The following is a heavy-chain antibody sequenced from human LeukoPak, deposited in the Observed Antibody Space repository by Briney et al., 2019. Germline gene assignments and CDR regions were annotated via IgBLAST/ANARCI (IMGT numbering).Heavy chain of an antibody. V-gene: IGHV1-69*13. CDR3: ARELRRAAAGPPRVPFDY. CDR1: GYTFTSYG. CDR2: IIPIFGTA. Sequence: SVKVSCKASGYTFTSYGISWVRQAPGQGLEWMGGIIPIFGTANYAQKFQGRVTITADESTSTAYMELSSLRSEDTAVYYCARELRRAAAGPPRVPFDYWGQGTLVTVSS. D-gene: IGHD6-13*01. J-gene: IGHJ4*02.